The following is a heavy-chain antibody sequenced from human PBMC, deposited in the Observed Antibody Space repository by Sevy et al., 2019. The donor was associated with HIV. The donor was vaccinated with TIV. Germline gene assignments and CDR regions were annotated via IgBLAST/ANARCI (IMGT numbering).Heavy chain of an antibody. CDR3: AREGWSKPHDY. D-gene: IGHD2-8*02. Sequence: GESLKISCVASGFTFSKYSMSWVRQTPGKGLEWVSTLSFACGRINYADSVKGRFTMSRDDSRNTFYLQMDSLRAEDTAIYYCAREGWSKPHDYWGQGTLVTVSS. J-gene: IGHJ4*02. V-gene: IGHV3-23*01. CDR1: GFTFSKYS. CDR2: LSFACGRI.